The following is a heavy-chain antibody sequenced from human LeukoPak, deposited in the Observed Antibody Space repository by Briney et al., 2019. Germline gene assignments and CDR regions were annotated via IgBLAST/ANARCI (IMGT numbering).Heavy chain of an antibody. CDR3: ASPNGTVGAYSAFDI. J-gene: IGHJ3*02. D-gene: IGHD1-26*01. CDR2: VYYSGST. Sequence: TSETLSLTCTVSSGSISSYFWNWIRQPPGKGLEWIGYVYYSGSTYYNPSLKSRVTISVDTSKNQFSLKLSSVTAADTAVYFCASPNGTVGAYSAFDIWGQGTMVTVSS. CDR1: SGSISSYF. V-gene: IGHV4-59*08.